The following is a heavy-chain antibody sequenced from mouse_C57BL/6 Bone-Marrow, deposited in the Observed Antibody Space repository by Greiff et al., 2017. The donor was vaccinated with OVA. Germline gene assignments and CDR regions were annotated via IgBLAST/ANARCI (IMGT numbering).Heavy chain of an antibody. CDR1: GFSLSTSGMG. V-gene: IGHV8-12*01. Sequence: QVTLKESGPGILQSSQTLSLPCSFSGFSLSTSGMGVSWIRQPSGKGLEWLAHIYWDDDKRYNPSLKSRLTISKDTSRNQVFRKITSVDTADTATDYCARRWGLLPWYFDVWGTGTTVTVSS. CDR3: ARRWGLLPWYFDV. J-gene: IGHJ1*03. CDR2: IYWDDDK. D-gene: IGHD1-1*01.